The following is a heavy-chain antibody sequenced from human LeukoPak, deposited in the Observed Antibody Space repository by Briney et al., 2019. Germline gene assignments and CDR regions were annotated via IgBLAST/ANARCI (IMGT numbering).Heavy chain of an antibody. V-gene: IGHV1-18*01. D-gene: IGHD5-24*01. J-gene: IGHJ4*02. CDR3: AGDVDGRAIDY. Sequence: ASVKDSCKSSGYTFTIYGISWVRQAPGQGLEWMGWISAYNGNTNYAHKLQGRVTMTTDTYTSTAYMELRSLRSDDTAVYYCAGDVDGRAIDYWGQGTLVTVSS. CDR1: GYTFTIYG. CDR2: ISAYNGNT.